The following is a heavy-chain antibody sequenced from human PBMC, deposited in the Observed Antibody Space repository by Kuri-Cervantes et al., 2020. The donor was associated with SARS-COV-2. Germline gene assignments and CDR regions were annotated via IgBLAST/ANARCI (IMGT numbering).Heavy chain of an antibody. V-gene: IGHV3-11*03. J-gene: IGHJ4*02. Sequence: GGSLRLSCAASGFTFSDYYMSWIRQAPGKGLEWVSYISSSSSYTNYADSVKGRFNISRDNAKNSLYLQMNSLRAEDTAVYYCAVIQNSGSYSTRSSYFDYWGQGTLVTVSS. D-gene: IGHD1-26*01. CDR3: AVIQNSGSYSTRSSYFDY. CDR1: GFTFSDYY. CDR2: ISSSSSYT.